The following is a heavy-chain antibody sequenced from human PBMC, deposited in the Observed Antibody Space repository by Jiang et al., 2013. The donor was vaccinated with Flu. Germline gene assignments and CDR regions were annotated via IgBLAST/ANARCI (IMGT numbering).Heavy chain of an antibody. D-gene: IGHD3-10*01. CDR3: AAEMYYYGSGSYYY. CDR1: GFTFTSSA. Sequence: SGAEVKKPGTSVKVSCKASGFTFTSSAVQWVRQARGQRLEWIGWIVVGSGNTNYAQKFQERVTITRDMSTSTAYMELSSLRSEDTAVYYCAAEMYYYGSGSYYYWGQGTLVTVSS. CDR2: IVVGSGNT. V-gene: IGHV1-58*01. J-gene: IGHJ4*02.